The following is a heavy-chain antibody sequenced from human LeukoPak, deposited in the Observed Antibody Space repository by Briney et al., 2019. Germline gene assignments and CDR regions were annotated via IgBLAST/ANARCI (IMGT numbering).Heavy chain of an antibody. CDR1: GGTFSSYA. J-gene: IGHJ4*02. CDR2: IIPILGIA. Sequence: ASVKVSCKASGGTFSSYAISWVRQAPGQGLEWMGRIIPILGIANYAQKFQGRVTITADKSTSTAYMELSSLRSEDTAVYYCARERRDSSGYYARYDYWGQGTMVTVSS. D-gene: IGHD3-22*01. CDR3: ARERRDSSGYYARYDY. V-gene: IGHV1-69*04.